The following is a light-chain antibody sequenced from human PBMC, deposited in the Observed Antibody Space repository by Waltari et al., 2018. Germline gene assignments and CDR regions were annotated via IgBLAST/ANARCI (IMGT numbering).Light chain of an antibody. V-gene: IGLV2-14*01. Sequence: QSALTQPASVSGSPGQSITIPCTGTSSDVGGYNFLSWYQQHPGKAPKLIIYEVSNRPSGVSNRFSGSKSGNTASLTISGLQAEDEADYYCSSYTSASTLVFATGTKVTVL. CDR3: SSYTSASTLV. CDR2: EVS. CDR1: SSDVGGYNF. J-gene: IGLJ1*01.